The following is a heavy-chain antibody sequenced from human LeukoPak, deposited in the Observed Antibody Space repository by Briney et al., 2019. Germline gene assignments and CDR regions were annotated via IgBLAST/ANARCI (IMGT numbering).Heavy chain of an antibody. CDR1: GGSFSGYY. D-gene: IGHD5-18*01. CDR3: ARKGTLRSRIQLWSYYVDV. Sequence: SETLSLTCAVYGGSFSGYYWSWIRQPPGKGLEWIGEINHSGSTNYNPSLKSRVTISVDTSKNQFSLKLSSVTAADTAVYYCARKGTLRSRIQLWSYYVDVWGKGTTVTVSS. J-gene: IGHJ6*03. CDR2: INHSGST. V-gene: IGHV4-34*01.